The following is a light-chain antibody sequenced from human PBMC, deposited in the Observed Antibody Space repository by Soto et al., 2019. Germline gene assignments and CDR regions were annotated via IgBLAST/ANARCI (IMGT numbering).Light chain of an antibody. J-gene: IGKJ1*01. CDR3: QQYENHRM. V-gene: IGKV1-5*01. CDR1: QSITGK. CDR2: DAS. Sequence: TCRASQSITGKLAWYQRKPGKAPELLIYDASSLESGVPSRFRGAGSGTELTLTTDSRHWADFVPYIDQQYENHRMFSQGTKVDIK.